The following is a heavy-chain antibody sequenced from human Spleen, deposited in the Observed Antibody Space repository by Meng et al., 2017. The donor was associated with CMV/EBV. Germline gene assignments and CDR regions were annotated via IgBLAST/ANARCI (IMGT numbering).Heavy chain of an antibody. D-gene: IGHD3-3*01. CDR1: GAVSVGNDS. CDR3: ARETSSFDFGVLNDP. CDR2: LYDSRPA. Sequence: GAVSVGNDSWGWIRPSPGKGLEWVGYLYDSRPAYYSPSLETRVTISVDTSMNQFSLTLTSVTDTDTAVYYCARETSSFDFGVLNDPWGQGTLVTVSS. J-gene: IGHJ5*02. V-gene: IGHV4-30-4*01.